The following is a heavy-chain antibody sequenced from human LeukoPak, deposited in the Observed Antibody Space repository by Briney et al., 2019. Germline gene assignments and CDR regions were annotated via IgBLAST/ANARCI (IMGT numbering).Heavy chain of an antibody. Sequence: GGSLRLSCAASGFTVSSNYMSWVRQAPGKGLEWVSVIYSGGSTYYADSVKGRFTISRDNSKNTLYLQMNSLRAEDTAVYYCARALRLSYCSSTSCYGPDFDYWGQGTLVTVSS. CDR2: IYSGGST. V-gene: IGHV3-66*01. CDR1: GFTVSSNY. CDR3: ARALRLSYCSSTSCYGPDFDY. J-gene: IGHJ4*02. D-gene: IGHD2-2*01.